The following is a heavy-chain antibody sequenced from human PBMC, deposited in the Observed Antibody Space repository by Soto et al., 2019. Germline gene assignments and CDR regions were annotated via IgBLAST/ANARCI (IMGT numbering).Heavy chain of an antibody. J-gene: IGHJ6*02. V-gene: IGHV3-33*01. CDR3: ARDSSAGYYYYYGMDV. CDR2: IWYDGSNK. D-gene: IGHD6-19*01. CDR1: GFTFSSYG. Sequence: GGSLRLSCAASGFTFSSYGMHWVRQAPGKGLEWVAVIWYDGSNKYYADSVKGRFTISRDNSKNTLYLQMNSLRAEDTAVYYCARDSSAGYYYYYGMDVWGQGTTVTVSS.